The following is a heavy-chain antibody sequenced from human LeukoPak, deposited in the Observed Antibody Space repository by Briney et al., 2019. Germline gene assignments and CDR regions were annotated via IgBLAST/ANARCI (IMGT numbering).Heavy chain of an antibody. V-gene: IGHV1-69*13. CDR3: ARSEGYCSGGSCYANWFDP. J-gene: IGHJ5*02. D-gene: IGHD2-15*01. CDR1: GGTFSSYA. CDR2: IIPIFGTA. Sequence: ASVKVSCKASGGTFSSYAISWVRQAPGQGLEWMGGIIPIFGTANYAQKFQGRVTITADESTSTAYMELSSLRSEDTAVYYCARSEGYCSGGSCYANWFDPWGQGTLVTVSS.